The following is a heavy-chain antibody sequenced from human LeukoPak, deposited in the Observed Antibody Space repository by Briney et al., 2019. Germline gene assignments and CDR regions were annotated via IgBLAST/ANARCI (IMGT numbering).Heavy chain of an antibody. CDR2: IYYSGST. J-gene: IGHJ4*02. D-gene: IGHD6-19*01. CDR1: GGSISGYY. V-gene: IGHV4-59*01. CDR3: ARVLSSGWYSRAYFDY. Sequence: SETLSLTCTVSGGSISGYYWNWIRQPPGKGLEWIGYIYYSGSTNYNPSLKRRVTMSVDTSKNQFSLELSSVTAADTAVYYCARVLSSGWYSRAYFDYWGQGRLVTVSS.